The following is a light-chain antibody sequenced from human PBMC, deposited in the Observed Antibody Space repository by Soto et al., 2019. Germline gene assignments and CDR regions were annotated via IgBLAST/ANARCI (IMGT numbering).Light chain of an antibody. CDR3: RSCSRSSPYWV. CDR1: SSDVGGYNY. CDR2: DVS. V-gene: IGLV2-14*01. J-gene: IGLJ3*02. Sequence: QSVLTQPASVSGSPGQSITISCTGTSSDVGGYNYVSWYQQHPGKAPKLMIYDVSNRPSGVSNRFSGSKSGNTASLTISGLQAEDEADYHRRSCSRSSPYWVFGGGTKVTVL.